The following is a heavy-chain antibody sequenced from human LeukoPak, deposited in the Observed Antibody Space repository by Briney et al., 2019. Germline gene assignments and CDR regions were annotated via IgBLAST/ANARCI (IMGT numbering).Heavy chain of an antibody. V-gene: IGHV4-39*01. CDR1: GDSISSNNYF. CDR2: IYYSGST. J-gene: IGHJ3*02. D-gene: IGHD2-2*01. Sequence: SETLSLTCTVSGDSISSNNYFWDWIRQPPGKGLEWIGSIYYSGSTCYNPSLKSRVTISVDTSKNQFSLKLSSVTAADTAVYYCARNKRVVVVPAAIGAFDIWGQGTMVTVSS. CDR3: ARNKRVVVVPAAIGAFDI.